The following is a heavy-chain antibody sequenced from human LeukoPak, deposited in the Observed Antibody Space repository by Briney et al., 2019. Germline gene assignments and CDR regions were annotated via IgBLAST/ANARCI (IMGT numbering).Heavy chain of an antibody. CDR1: GFTFSSHW. Sequence: GGSLRLSCAASGFTFSSHWMSWVRQAPGKGLEWVSAISGSGGSTYYADSVKGRFTVSRDNSKNTLYLQMNSLRAEDTAVYYCAKGKQPIRSHFDYWGQGTLVTVSS. J-gene: IGHJ4*02. D-gene: IGHD3-3*02. V-gene: IGHV3-23*01. CDR2: ISGSGGST. CDR3: AKGKQPIRSHFDY.